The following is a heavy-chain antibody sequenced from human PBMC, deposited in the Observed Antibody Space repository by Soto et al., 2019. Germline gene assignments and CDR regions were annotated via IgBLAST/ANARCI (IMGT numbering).Heavy chain of an antibody. CDR3: ASNGQTYDYYFFDN. CDR1: GYNCDDYY. CDR2: MNPKRGDT. D-gene: IGHD5-12*01. V-gene: IGHV1-2*02. Sequence: SVKVSCKAAGYNCDDYYIHWVRPAPVQGLEWMGWMNPKRGDTKSAQRFQGRIPMTRDTSTNTVYLELNSLISEDTAVYYCASNGQTYDYYFFDNWGQGTLVTVSS. J-gene: IGHJ4*02.